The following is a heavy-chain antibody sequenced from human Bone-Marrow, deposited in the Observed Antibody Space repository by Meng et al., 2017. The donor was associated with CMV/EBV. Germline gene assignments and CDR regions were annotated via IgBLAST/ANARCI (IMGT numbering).Heavy chain of an antibody. V-gene: IGHV1-8*01. CDR2: MNPNSGNT. CDR3: ARGRGRPTIVGVGREYYFDY. Sequence: ASVKVSCKASGYTFTSYDINWVRQATGQGLEWMGWMNPNSGNTGYAQKFQGRVTMTRNTAISTAYMELSSLRSEDTAVYYCARGRGRPTIVGVGREYYFDYWGQGTLVTVSS. CDR1: GYTFTSYD. J-gene: IGHJ4*02. D-gene: IGHD3-3*01.